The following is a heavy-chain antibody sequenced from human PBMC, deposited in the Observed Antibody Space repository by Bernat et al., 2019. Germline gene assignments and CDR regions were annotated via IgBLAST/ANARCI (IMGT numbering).Heavy chain of an antibody. CDR2: IYYSGST. CDR1: GGSISSSSYY. Sequence: QLQLQESGPGLVKPSETLSLTCTVSGGSISSSSYYWGWIRQPPGKGLEWIGSIYYSGSTYYNPSLKSRVTISLDTSKNQFSLKLSSGTAADTAVYYCARRATGTTYYYYGMDVWGQGTTVTVSS. J-gene: IGHJ6*02. V-gene: IGHV4-39*01. CDR3: ARRATGTTYYYYGMDV. D-gene: IGHD1-7*01.